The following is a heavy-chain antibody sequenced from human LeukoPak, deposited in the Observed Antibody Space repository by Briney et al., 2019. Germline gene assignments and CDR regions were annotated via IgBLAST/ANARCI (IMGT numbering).Heavy chain of an antibody. CDR2: ISWNSGSI. CDR3: AKDISYYDSSGLQN. D-gene: IGHD3-22*01. Sequence: GRSLRLSCAASGFTFDDYAMHWVRQAPGKGLEWVSGISWNSGSIGYADSVKGRFTISRDNAKNSLYLQMNSLRAEDTASYYCAKDISYYDSSGLQNWGQGTLVTVSS. J-gene: IGHJ4*02. V-gene: IGHV3-9*01. CDR1: GFTFDDYA.